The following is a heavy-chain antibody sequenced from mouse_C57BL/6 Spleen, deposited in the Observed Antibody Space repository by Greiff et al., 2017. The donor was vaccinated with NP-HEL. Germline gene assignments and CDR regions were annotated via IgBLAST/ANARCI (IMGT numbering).Heavy chain of an antibody. CDR1: GYTFTSYW. J-gene: IGHJ1*03. CDR2: IYPGSGST. CDR3: ARRNYYGSSHDWYFDV. Sequence: QVQLQQPGAELVKPGASVKMSCKASGYTFTSYWITWVKQRPGQGLEWIGDIYPGSGSTNYNEKFKSKATLTVDTSSSTAYMQLSSLTSEDSAVYYCARRNYYGSSHDWYFDVWGTGTTVTVSS. D-gene: IGHD1-1*01. V-gene: IGHV1-55*01.